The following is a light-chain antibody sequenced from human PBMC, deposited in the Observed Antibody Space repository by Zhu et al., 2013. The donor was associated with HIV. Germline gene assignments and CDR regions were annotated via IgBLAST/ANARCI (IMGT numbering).Light chain of an antibody. CDR2: GAS. V-gene: IGKV3-15*01. J-gene: IGKJ1*01. CDR3: QQYNNWPRT. Sequence: EIVMTQSPATLSVSPGERATLSCRASQSVSNNLAWYQQKPGQAPRLLIYGASTRATGISARFSGSGSGTEFTLTISSLQSEDFAVYYCQQYNNWPRTFGQGTKVEI. CDR1: QSVSNN.